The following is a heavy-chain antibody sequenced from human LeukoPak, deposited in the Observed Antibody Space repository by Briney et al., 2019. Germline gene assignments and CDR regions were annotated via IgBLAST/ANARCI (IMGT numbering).Heavy chain of an antibody. CDR1: GYTFTTYV. D-gene: IGHD4/OR15-4a*01. V-gene: IGHV1-3*04. Sequence: GSVKVSCKASGYTFTTYVMHWVRQAPGQRLEWMGWINTGNGNTKYSQKFQGRVTITRDTSASTAYMELSSLRSEDTAVYYCARQRAYGGYVDYWGQGTLVTVSS. CDR3: ARQRAYGGYVDY. J-gene: IGHJ4*02. CDR2: INTGNGNT.